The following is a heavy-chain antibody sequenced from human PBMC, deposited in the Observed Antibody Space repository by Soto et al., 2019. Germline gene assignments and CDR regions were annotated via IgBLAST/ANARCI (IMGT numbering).Heavy chain of an antibody. CDR2: ISAYNGNT. CDR3: ARGSKPSIAAAGTVSFDP. J-gene: IGHJ5*02. D-gene: IGHD6-13*01. Sequence: QVRLVQSGAEVKKPAASVKVSCKASGYTFNSYGITWVRQAPGQGLEWMGWISAYNGNTNYAQKLQGRVTVTTDTSTSTAYMELRSLRSDDTVVYYCARGSKPSIAAAGTVSFDPWGQGTLVTVSS. CDR1: GYTFNSYG. V-gene: IGHV1-18*01.